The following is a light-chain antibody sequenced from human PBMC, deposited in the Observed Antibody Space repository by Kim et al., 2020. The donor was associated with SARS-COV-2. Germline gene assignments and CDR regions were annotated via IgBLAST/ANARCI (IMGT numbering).Light chain of an antibody. J-gene: IGLJ2*01. V-gene: IGLV2-11*03. CDR3: CSYAGNYLVV. CDR2: AVT. Sequence: QSITISCTGTSSDIGIYNLVSWYQQHPGKAPKLMIYAVTKRPSGVPDRFSGSKSGNTASLTVSGLQAEDEADYYCCSYAGNYLVVFGGGTQLTVL. CDR1: SSDIGIYNL.